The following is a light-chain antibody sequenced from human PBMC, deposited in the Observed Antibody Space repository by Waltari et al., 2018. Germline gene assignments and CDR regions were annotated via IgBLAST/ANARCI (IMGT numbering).Light chain of an antibody. V-gene: IGLV3-10*01. CDR3: YSSDSTGLRV. Sequence: YELTQPPSVSVSPGQTARITCSGHELPRKYAYWFQQKSGQAPRLVMYEDTKRPSGVPGRFSGSSSGTVATLTMSGAQVDDEADYYCYSSDSTGLRVFGGGTTVVVL. CDR2: EDT. CDR1: ELPRKY. J-gene: IGLJ1*01.